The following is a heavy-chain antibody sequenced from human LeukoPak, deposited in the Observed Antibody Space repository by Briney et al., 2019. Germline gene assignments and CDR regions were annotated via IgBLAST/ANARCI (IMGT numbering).Heavy chain of an antibody. V-gene: IGHV3-64*01. Sequence: PGGSLRLSCAASEFTFSSFALHWVRQAPGKGLEYVSAISSNGRNTYYANSVKGRFTISRDNSKNTLYLQMGSLRAEDMAVYYCAREDYGSGSYPLDYWGQGTLVTVSS. CDR3: AREDYGSGSYPLDY. CDR2: ISSNGRNT. CDR1: EFTFSSFA. J-gene: IGHJ4*02. D-gene: IGHD3-10*01.